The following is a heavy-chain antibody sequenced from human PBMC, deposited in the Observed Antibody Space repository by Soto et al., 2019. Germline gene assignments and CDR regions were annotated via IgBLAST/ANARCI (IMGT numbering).Heavy chain of an antibody. D-gene: IGHD4-17*01. J-gene: IGHJ3*02. CDR3: ASPRDYCVTTSNCFIAFDI. V-gene: IGHV3-21*01. CDR1: GFSFGDYI. Sequence: AQLVESGGSLVKPGGSLRFSCAASGFSFGDYIMNWVRQAPGRGLEWVASISHSGSYIFYADSVKGRFTISRDNSRDSLYLQMNRLRVDDTAIYYCASPRDYCVTTSNCFIAFDIWGQGTRVTVSS. CDR2: ISHSGSYI.